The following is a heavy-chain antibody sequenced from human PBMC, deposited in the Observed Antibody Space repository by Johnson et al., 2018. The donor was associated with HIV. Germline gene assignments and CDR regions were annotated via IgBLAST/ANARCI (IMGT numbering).Heavy chain of an antibody. CDR1: GFTFSNAW. D-gene: IGHD4-17*01. CDR3: TTAFTVTGAFDI. J-gene: IGHJ3*02. V-gene: IGHV3-15*01. Sequence: VQLVESGGGLVKPGGSLRLSCAASGFTFSNAWMSWVRQAPGKGLEWVGRIKSKTDGGTPDYAAPVKGRFTISRDDSKNTLYLQMNSLKTEDTAVYYCTTAFTVTGAFDIWGQGTMVTVSS. CDR2: IKSKTDGGTP.